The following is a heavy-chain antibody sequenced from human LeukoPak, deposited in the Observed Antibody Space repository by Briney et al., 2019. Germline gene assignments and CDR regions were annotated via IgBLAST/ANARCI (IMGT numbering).Heavy chain of an antibody. CDR3: ADPPSDY. CDR1: GFKFNGKW. V-gene: IGHV3-7*01. J-gene: IGHJ4*02. Sequence: PGGSLRLSCAASGFKFNGKWMTWVRQAPGKGVEWVANINQDGSQKYYVDSVKGRFTISRDNAKSSLYLEMSGLRAEDTAVYYCADPPSDYWGQGTLVAVSS. CDR2: INQDGSQK.